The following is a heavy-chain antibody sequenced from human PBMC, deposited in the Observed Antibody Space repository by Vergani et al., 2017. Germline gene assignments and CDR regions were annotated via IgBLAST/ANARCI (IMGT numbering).Heavy chain of an antibody. D-gene: IGHD6-13*01. CDR2: ISWNGGII. CDR1: GFTFDDYA. V-gene: IGHV3-9*01. J-gene: IGHJ2*01. CDR3: VKDIAASGNYWYFDL. Sequence: EVQLVESGGGLVQPGRSLRLSCATSGFTFDDYAMHWVRQAPGKGLEWVAGISWNGGIILYADSVKGRFNVSRDNAKNSLYLQMNSLRAEDTALYYCVKDIAASGNYWYFDLWGRGTLVTVSS.